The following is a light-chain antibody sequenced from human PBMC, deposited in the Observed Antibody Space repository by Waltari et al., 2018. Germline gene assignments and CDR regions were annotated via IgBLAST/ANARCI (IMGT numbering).Light chain of an antibody. V-gene: IGLV2-8*01. CDR2: EVY. J-gene: IGLJ2*01. CDR3: SSYAGRDILV. CDR1: SSDVGGYNY. Sequence: QSALTQPPSASGSPGQSVAISCPGTSSDVGGYNYVSWYQQHPGKAPRLMIYEVYKRPSGVPDRFAGSKSGNTASLTVSGLQAEDEADYYCSSYAGRDILVFGGGTRLTVL.